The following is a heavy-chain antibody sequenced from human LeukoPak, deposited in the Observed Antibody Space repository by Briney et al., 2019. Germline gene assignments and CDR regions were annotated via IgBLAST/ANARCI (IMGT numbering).Heavy chain of an antibody. CDR1: GYTFTGYY. J-gene: IGHJ5*02. CDR3: ARDLVTYSRSNWFDP. Sequence: ASVKVSCKASGYTFTGYYMHWVRQAPGQGLEWMGWINPNSGGTNYAQKFQGRVTMTRDTSISTAYMELSRLRSDDTAVYYCARDLVTYSRSNWFDPWGQGTLVTVSS. V-gene: IGHV1-2*02. CDR2: INPNSGGT. D-gene: IGHD6-13*01.